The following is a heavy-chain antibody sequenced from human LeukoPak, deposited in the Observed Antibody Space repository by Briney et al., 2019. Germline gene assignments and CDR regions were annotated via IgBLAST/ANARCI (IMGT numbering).Heavy chain of an antibody. D-gene: IGHD2-2*01. CDR2: INHSGST. J-gene: IGHJ1*01. CDR3: ARGVGEYCSSTSCYGAEYFQH. Sequence: SETLSLTCAVYGGSFSGYYWNWIRQPPGKGPEWIGEINHSGSTNYNPSLKSRVTISVDTSKNQFSLKLSSVTAADTAVYYCARGVGEYCSSTSCYGAEYFQHWGQGTLVTVSS. CDR1: GGSFSGYY. V-gene: IGHV4-34*01.